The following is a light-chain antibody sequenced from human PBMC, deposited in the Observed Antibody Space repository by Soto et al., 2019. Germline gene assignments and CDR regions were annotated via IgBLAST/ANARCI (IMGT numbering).Light chain of an antibody. J-gene: IGKJ2*01. Sequence: DIQMTQCPSSVSASVGDRVTITCRASQSISSYLNWYQQKPGNAPKLLIYAASSLQSGVPSRFSGSGSGTDFTLTISSLQPEDFATYYCQQSYSTPTFGQGTKLEIK. CDR2: AAS. CDR1: QSISSY. V-gene: IGKV1-39*01. CDR3: QQSYSTPT.